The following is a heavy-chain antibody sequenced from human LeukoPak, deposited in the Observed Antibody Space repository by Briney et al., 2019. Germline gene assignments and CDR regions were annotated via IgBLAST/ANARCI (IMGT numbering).Heavy chain of an antibody. CDR1: GFTFNSYS. CDR2: ISDDETYK. D-gene: IGHD3-10*01. J-gene: IGHJ4*02. Sequence: GRSLRLSCAASGFTFNSYSMHWVRQAPGKGLEWVTAISDDETYKFYADSVKGRFTISRDDSKNTLYLQMNSLKTEDTAVYYCTTDPGSVVLLWFGEPTGEVKGRWGQGTLVTVSS. V-gene: IGHV3-30-3*01. CDR3: TTDPGSVVLLWFGEPTGEVKGR.